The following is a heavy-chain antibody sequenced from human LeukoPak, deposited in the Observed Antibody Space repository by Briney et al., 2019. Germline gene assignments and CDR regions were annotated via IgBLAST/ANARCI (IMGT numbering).Heavy chain of an antibody. V-gene: IGHV3-74*01. J-gene: IGHJ4*02. D-gene: IGHD5-18*01. CDR3: ARAGYNFGLDY. CDR1: GFTFSSYG. CDR2: INSDGSST. Sequence: QSGGSLRLSCAASGFTFSSYGMHWVRQAPGKGLVWVSRINSDGSSTSYADPVKGRFTISRDNAKNTLYLQMNSLRAEDTAVYFCARAGYNFGLDYWGQGTLVTVSS.